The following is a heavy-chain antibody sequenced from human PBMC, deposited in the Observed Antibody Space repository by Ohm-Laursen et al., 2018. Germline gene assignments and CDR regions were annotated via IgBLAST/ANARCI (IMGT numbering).Heavy chain of an antibody. J-gene: IGHJ6*02. V-gene: IGHV3-9*01. CDR2: INWNSGDI. Sequence: SLRLSCTASGFTFSSYAMSWVRQAPGKGLEWVATINWNSGDIGYGDSVKGRFTISRDNDRSTLDLQMNSLRVEDTALYYCAKDLLAAPDYYGMDVWGQGTTVTVSS. D-gene: IGHD6-13*01. CDR1: GFTFSSYA. CDR3: AKDLLAAPDYYGMDV.